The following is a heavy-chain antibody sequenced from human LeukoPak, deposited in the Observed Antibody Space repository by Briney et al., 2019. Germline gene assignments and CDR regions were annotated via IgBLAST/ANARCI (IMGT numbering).Heavy chain of an antibody. CDR2: IYYSGST. J-gene: IGHJ4*02. CDR1: GGSISSSSHY. D-gene: IGHD6-13*01. V-gene: IGHV4-39*01. CDR3: ARNASIAAAGNGGRYFDY. Sequence: SETLSLTCTVSGGSISSSSHYWGWIRQPPGKGLEWIGSIYYSGSTSYNPSLKSRVTISVDTSKNEFSLSLSSVAAADTAVYYCARNASIAAAGNGGRYFDYWGQGTLVAVSS.